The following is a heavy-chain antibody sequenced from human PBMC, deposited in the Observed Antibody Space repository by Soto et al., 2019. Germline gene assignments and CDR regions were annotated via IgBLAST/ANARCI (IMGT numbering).Heavy chain of an antibody. D-gene: IGHD1-26*01. CDR2: ISYDGRVK. CDR1: GFTFSDYP. J-gene: IGHJ4*02. CDR3: ARDFIVGATDYFDY. Sequence: GGSLRLSCAASGFTFSDYPMHWVRQAPGKGLEWVAVISYDGRVKYYVDSVKGRFTISRDDSKSTLYLQMNSLRVDDTAVYYCARDFIVGATDYFDYWGQGTLVTVSS. V-gene: IGHV3-30*04.